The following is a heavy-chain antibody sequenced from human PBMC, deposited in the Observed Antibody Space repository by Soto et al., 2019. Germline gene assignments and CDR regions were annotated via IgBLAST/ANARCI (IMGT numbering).Heavy chain of an antibody. V-gene: IGHV3-30-3*01. CDR2: ISYDGSNK. Sequence: GGSLRLSCAASGFTFSSYAMHWVRQAPGKGLEGVAVISYDGSNKYYADSVKGRFTISRDNSKNTLYLQMNSLRAEDTAVYYCARDALYYYDSSGLNWYFDLWGRGTLVTVSS. CDR1: GFTFSSYA. J-gene: IGHJ2*01. D-gene: IGHD3-22*01. CDR3: ARDALYYYDSSGLNWYFDL.